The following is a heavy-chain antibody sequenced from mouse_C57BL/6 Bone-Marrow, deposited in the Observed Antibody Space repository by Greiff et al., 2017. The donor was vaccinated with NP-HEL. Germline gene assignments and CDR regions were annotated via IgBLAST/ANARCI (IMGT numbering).Heavy chain of an antibody. Sequence: EVKLVESGGGLVQPGGSLKLSCAASGFTFSDYYMSWVRQTPEKRLEWVAYISNGGGSTYYPDTVKGRFTLSRDNAKNTLYLQMSRLKSEDTAMYYCARPPYYYGSSYTWFAYWGQGTLVTVSA. CDR2: ISNGGGST. D-gene: IGHD1-1*01. CDR1: GFTFSDYY. J-gene: IGHJ3*01. CDR3: ARPPYYYGSSYTWFAY. V-gene: IGHV5-12*01.